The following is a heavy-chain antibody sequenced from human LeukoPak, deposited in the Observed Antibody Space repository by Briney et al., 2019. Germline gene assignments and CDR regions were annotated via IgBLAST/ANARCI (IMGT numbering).Heavy chain of an antibody. CDR3: AKDTGQLR. CDR1: GFNFSTYT. V-gene: IGHV3-48*01. Sequence: HPGGSLRLSCAASGFNFSTYTMNWVRQAPGKGLEWLSYITTSSDTIYYADSVKGRFTISRDNANNSLYLQMNSLTAEDTAVYYCAKDTGQLRWGQGTLVTVSS. J-gene: IGHJ4*02. D-gene: IGHD2-2*01. CDR2: ITTSSDTI.